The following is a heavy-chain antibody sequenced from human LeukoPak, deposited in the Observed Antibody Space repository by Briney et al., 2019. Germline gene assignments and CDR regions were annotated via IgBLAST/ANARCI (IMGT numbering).Heavy chain of an antibody. CDR1: GGSISSSSYY. CDR2: IYYSGST. J-gene: IGHJ4*02. CDR3: ARQDGGNFESNY. D-gene: IGHD4-23*01. V-gene: IGHV4-39*01. Sequence: SETLSLTCTVSGGSISSSSYYWGWIRQPPGKGLEWIGSIYYSGSTYYNPSLKSRVTISVDTSKNQFSLKQSSVTAADTAVYYCARQDGGNFESNYWGQGTLVTVSS.